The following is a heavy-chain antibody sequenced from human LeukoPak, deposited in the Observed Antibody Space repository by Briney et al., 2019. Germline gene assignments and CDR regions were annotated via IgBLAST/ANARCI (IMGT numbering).Heavy chain of an antibody. CDR3: ARGQWELIH. CDR1: GFTFDDYG. V-gene: IGHV3-20*04. CDR2: INWNGGST. J-gene: IGHJ4*02. D-gene: IGHD1-26*01. Sequence: GGSLRLSCAASGFTFDDYGMSSVRQAAGKGLEWVSGINWNGGSTGYVDSVKGRFTIPRDNAKNSLYLQMNSLRAEDTALYYCARGQWELIHWGQGTQVTVSS.